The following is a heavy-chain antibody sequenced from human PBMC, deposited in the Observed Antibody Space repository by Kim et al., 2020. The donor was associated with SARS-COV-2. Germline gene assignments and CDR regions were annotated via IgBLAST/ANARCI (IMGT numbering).Heavy chain of an antibody. Sequence: GGSLRLSCAASGFTFSSYGMHWVRQAPGKGLEWVAVISYDGSNKYYADSVKGRFTISRDNSKNTLYLQMNSLRAEDTAVYYCARDNSSWLTYYYYGMDVWGQGTTVTVSS. J-gene: IGHJ6*02. V-gene: IGHV3-33*05. CDR3: ARDNSSWLTYYYYGMDV. CDR1: GFTFSSYG. D-gene: IGHD6-13*01. CDR2: ISYDGSNK.